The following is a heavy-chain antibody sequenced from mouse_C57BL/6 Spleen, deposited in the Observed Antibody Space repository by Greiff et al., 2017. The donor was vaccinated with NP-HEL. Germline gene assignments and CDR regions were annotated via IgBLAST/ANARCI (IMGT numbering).Heavy chain of an antibody. CDR2: ISSGSSTI. CDR3: ARRTGTGAMDY. D-gene: IGHD4-1*01. CDR1: GFTFSDYG. V-gene: IGHV5-17*01. J-gene: IGHJ4*01. Sequence: EVQRVESGGGLVKPGGSLKLSCAASGFTFSDYGMHWVRQAPEKGLEWVAYISSGSSTIYYADTVKGRFTISRDNAKNTLFLQMTSLRSEDTAMYYCARRTGTGAMDYWGQGTSVTVSS.